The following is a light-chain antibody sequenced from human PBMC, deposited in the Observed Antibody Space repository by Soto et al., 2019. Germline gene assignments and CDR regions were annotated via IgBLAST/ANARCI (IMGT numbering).Light chain of an antibody. J-gene: IGKJ1*01. V-gene: IGKV1-9*01. Sequence: IQLTQSPSSLSASVGDRVTITCRASQGISSYLAWYQQKPGKAPKLLIYAASTLQSGVPSRFSGSGSGTDFTLTISSLQPEDFATYYGQQLNSYPRTFGQGPKVEIK. CDR1: QGISSY. CDR3: QQLNSYPRT. CDR2: AAS.